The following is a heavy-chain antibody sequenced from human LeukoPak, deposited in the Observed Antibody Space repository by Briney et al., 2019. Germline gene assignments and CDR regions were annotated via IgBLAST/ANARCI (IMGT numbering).Heavy chain of an antibody. J-gene: IGHJ4*02. CDR3: ARAAWALNYYDSSGYYSLDY. D-gene: IGHD3-22*01. CDR1: GGTYSSYA. Sequence: ASVKVSCKASGGTYSSYAISWVRQAPGQGLEWMGGIIPIFGTVNYAQKFQGRVTITTDESTSTAYMELSSLRSEDTAVYYCARAAWALNYYDSSGYYSLDYWGQGTLVTVSS. V-gene: IGHV1-69*05. CDR2: IIPIFGTV.